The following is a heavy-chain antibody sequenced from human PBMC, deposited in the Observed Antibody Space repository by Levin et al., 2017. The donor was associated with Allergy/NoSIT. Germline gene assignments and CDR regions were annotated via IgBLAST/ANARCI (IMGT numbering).Heavy chain of an antibody. CDR3: ARGRCSSTSCLSRWFDP. CDR1: GGSFSGYY. V-gene: IGHV4-34*01. CDR2: INHSGST. J-gene: IGHJ5*02. D-gene: IGHD2-2*01. Sequence: SETLSLTCAVYGGSFSGYYWSWIRQPPGKGLEWIGEINHSGSTNYNPSLKSRVTISVDTSKNQFSLKLSSVTAADTAVYYCARGRCSSTSCLSRWFDPWGQGTLVTVSS.